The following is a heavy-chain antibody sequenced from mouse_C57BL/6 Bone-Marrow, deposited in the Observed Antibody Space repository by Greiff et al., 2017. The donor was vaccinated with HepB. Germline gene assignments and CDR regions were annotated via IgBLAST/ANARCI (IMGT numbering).Heavy chain of an antibody. J-gene: IGHJ2*01. CDR2: IYPGDGDT. Sequence: QVQLQQSGPELVKPGASVKISCKASGYAFSSSWMNWVKQRPGKGLEWIGRIYPGDGDTNYNGKSKGKATLTADKSSSTAYMQLSSLTSEDSAVYFCARENEDYWGQGTTLTVSS. V-gene: IGHV1-82*01. CDR1: GYAFSSSW. CDR3: ARENEDY.